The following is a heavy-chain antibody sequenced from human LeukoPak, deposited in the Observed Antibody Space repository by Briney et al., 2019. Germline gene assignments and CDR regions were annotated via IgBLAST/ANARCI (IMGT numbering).Heavy chain of an antibody. V-gene: IGHV1-69*05. CDR2: IIPIFGTA. Sequence: SVKVPCKASGGTFSSYAISWVRQAPGQGLEWMGRIIPIFGTANYAQKFQGRVTITTDESTSTAYMELSSLRSEDTAVYYCASIAAAGYYFDYWGQGTLVTVSS. CDR1: GGTFSSYA. D-gene: IGHD6-13*01. J-gene: IGHJ4*02. CDR3: ASIAAAGYYFDY.